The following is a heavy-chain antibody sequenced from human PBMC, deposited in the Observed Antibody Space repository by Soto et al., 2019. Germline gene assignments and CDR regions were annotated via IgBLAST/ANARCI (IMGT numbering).Heavy chain of an antibody. V-gene: IGHV1-2*02. CDR2: INPNSGDT. CDR3: ARVSIYYDSTGALDY. Sequence: ASVKVSCKASGYTFTGYFMHWVRQAPGQGLEWMGWINPNSGDTNYAQKFQGRVTMTRDTSINTASMDLSRLSSDDTVVYFCARVSIYYDSTGALDYWGQGTLVTVSS. CDR1: GYTFTGYF. J-gene: IGHJ4*02. D-gene: IGHD3-22*01.